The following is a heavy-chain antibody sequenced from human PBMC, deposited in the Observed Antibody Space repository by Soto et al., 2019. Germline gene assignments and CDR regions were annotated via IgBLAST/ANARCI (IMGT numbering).Heavy chain of an antibody. D-gene: IGHD5-18*01. Sequence: PGGSLRLSCAASGFTFSSYGMHWVRQAPGKGLEWVAVVWYDGSNKYYADSVKGRFTISRDNSKNTLYLQMNSLRAEDTAVYYCARGRQRWFQDRTNGMDVWGQGTTVTVSS. CDR1: GFTFSSYG. CDR3: ARGRQRWFQDRTNGMDV. V-gene: IGHV3-33*01. CDR2: VWYDGSNK. J-gene: IGHJ6*02.